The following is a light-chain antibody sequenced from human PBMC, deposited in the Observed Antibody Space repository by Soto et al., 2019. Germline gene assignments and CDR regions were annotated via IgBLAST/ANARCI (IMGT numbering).Light chain of an antibody. J-gene: IGLJ2*01. Sequence: QSVLTQPASVSGSPGQSITISCTGTSSDVGNYYVVSWYQQHPDRAPKVIIYEGSKRPSGVSNRFSGSKSGNTASLTISVLQAEDEAVYYCSANAGGSTLVFGGGTKVTVL. CDR1: SSDVGNYYV. CDR3: SANAGGSTLV. V-gene: IGLV2-23*01. CDR2: EGS.